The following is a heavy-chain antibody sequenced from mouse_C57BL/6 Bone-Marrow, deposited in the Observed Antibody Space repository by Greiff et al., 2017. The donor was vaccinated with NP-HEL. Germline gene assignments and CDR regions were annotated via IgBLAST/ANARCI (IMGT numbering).Heavy chain of an antibody. CDR2: IDPSDSYT. CDR1: GYTFTSYW. V-gene: IGHV1-69*01. D-gene: IGHD1-1*01. Sequence: QVQLQQSGAELVMPGASVKLSCKASGYTFTSYWMHWVKQRPGQGLEWIGEIDPSDSYTNYNQKFKGKSTLTVDKSSSTAYMQLSSLTSEDSAVYYCARSSYYGSSPFWYFDVWGTGTTVTVSS. CDR3: ARSSYYGSSPFWYFDV. J-gene: IGHJ1*03.